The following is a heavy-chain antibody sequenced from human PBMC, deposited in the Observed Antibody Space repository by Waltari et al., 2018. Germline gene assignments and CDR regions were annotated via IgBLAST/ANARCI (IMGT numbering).Heavy chain of an antibody. CDR3: ATMHSSSWYDYIDY. Sequence: QLQLQESGPGLVKPSETLSLTCTVSGGSISSSSYYWGWIRQPPGKGLEWIGSIYYSGSTYYNPSLKSRVTISVDTSKNQFSLKLSSVTAADTAVYYCATMHSSSWYDYIDYWGQGTLVTVSS. V-gene: IGHV4-39*01. CDR1: GGSISSSSYY. J-gene: IGHJ4*02. CDR2: IYYSGST. D-gene: IGHD6-13*01.